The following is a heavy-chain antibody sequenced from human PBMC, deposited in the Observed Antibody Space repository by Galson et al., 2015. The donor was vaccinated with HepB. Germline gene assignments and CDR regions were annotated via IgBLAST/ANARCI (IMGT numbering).Heavy chain of an antibody. CDR1: GDSISNDRW. CDR2: AYHSGGT. CDR3: ARAKEGRGYFDY. V-gene: IGHV4-4*02. D-gene: IGHD3-10*01. Sequence: SETLSLTCAVSGDSISNDRWWSWVRQPPREGLEWIGEAYHSGGTNYRPSLKSRVTISVDKSKNQFSLKLTSVTAADTAVYYCARAKEGRGYFDYWGQGTLVTVSS. J-gene: IGHJ4*02.